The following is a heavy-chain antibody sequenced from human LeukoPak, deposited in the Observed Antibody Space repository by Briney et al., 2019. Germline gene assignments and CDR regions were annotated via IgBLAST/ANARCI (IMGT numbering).Heavy chain of an antibody. CDR1: GYTFTSYD. V-gene: IGHV1-8*01. J-gene: IGHJ6*02. Sequence: ASVKVSCKASGYTFTSYDINWMRQATGQGLEWMGWMSPNSGNTGYAQKFQGRVTMTRDTSIGTAYLELSSLRSEDTAVYYCARDIWGENYYYYGMDVWGQGTTVTVSS. D-gene: IGHD3-10*01. CDR2: MSPNSGNT. CDR3: ARDIWGENYYYYGMDV.